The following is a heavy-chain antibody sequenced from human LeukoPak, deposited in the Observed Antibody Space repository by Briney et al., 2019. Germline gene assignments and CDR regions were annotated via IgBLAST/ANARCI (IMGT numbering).Heavy chain of an antibody. CDR1: GFTFNTYA. Sequence: GGSLRLSCAASGFTFNTYAMTWVRQAPGKGLEWVSLISGDGGSTFYADSVKGRFTISRDNSKNSLYLQMNSLRSDDTALYYCARESESSGWYDYWGQGTLVTVSS. CDR3: ARESESSGWYDY. CDR2: ISGDGGST. D-gene: IGHD6-19*01. V-gene: IGHV3-43*02. J-gene: IGHJ4*02.